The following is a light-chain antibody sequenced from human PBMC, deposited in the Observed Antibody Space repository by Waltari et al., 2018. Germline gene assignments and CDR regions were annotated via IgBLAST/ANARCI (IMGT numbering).Light chain of an antibody. J-gene: IGKJ1*01. Sequence: DIVMTQSPDSLAVSLGERATINCKSSQSVLYSYNNNNYLAWYQHKPGQPPKLLIYWASTRESGVPDRFSGSGSGTDFTLTISSLQAEDVAVYYCQQYYSSPWTFGQGTKVEIK. CDR3: QQYYSSPWT. V-gene: IGKV4-1*01. CDR2: WAS. CDR1: QSVLYSYNNNNY.